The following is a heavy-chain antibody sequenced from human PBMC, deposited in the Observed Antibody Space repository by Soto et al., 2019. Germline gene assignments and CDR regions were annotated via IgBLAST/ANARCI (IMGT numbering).Heavy chain of an antibody. V-gene: IGHV3-33*01. CDR3: ARRRSGTHGVDY. CDR2: VWSDGSKE. Sequence: SLRLSCAASGFTFSTYGVHWVRQAPGKGLEWVAVVWSDGSKEFYADSVKGRFTISRDNSKNTVYLQMNSLRAEDTAVYYCARRRSGTHGVDYWGQGTMVTVSS. CDR1: GFTFSTYG. J-gene: IGHJ4*02. D-gene: IGHD1-26*01.